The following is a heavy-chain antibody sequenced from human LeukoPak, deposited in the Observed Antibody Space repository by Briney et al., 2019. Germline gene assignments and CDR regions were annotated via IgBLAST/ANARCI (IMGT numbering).Heavy chain of an antibody. Sequence: GESLKISCKVSGFSFTSYCIGWVRQMPGKGLEWMGIIYPGDSGPTYSPSFQGQVTISVDKSINTAYLQWSSLQASDTAMYYCGMSGDRVPLQDDVFDVWGQGTMVTVST. J-gene: IGHJ3*01. V-gene: IGHV5-51*01. CDR1: GFSFTSYC. CDR3: GMSGDRVPLQDDVFDV. D-gene: IGHD1-26*01. CDR2: IYPGDSGP.